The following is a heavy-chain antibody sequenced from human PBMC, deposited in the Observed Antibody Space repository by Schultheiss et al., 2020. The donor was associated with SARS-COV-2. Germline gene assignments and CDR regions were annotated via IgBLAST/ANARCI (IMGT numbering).Heavy chain of an antibody. D-gene: IGHD6-19*01. CDR2: ISAYNGNT. Sequence: ASVKVSCKASGYTFTSYGISWVRQAPGQGLEWMGWISAYNGNTNYAQKFQGRVTITADKSTSTAYMELSSLRSEDTAVCYCARGLGSSGWYAGYWGQGTLVTVSS. CDR3: ARGLGSSGWYAGY. V-gene: IGHV1-18*01. CDR1: GYTFTSYG. J-gene: IGHJ4*02.